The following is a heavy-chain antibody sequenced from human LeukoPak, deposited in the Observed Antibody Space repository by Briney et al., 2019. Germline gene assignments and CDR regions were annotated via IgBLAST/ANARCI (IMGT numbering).Heavy chain of an antibody. CDR1: GGSISSSNW. V-gene: IGHV4-4*02. CDR3: ARGGNKWELDNWFDP. CDR2: IFHSGST. Sequence: SGTLSLTCAVSGGSISSSNWWSWVRQPPGKGLEWIGEIFHSGSTNYNPSLKSRVTISVDKSKSQFSLKLNSVTAADTAVYYCARGGNKWELDNWFDPWGQGTLVTASS. D-gene: IGHD1-26*01. J-gene: IGHJ5*02.